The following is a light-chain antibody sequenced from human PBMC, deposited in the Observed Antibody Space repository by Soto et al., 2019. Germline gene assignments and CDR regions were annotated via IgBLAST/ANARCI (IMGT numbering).Light chain of an antibody. V-gene: IGKV3-11*01. Sequence: EVVLTQSPATLSLSPGEGATLSCRASQSIGNYLAWYQQKPGQAPRLLIYATSNRATGIPARFSGSGSGTEFTLTITRLEPEDSAVYFCQHYGYSQWTFGQGTKVDIK. CDR2: ATS. CDR3: QHYGYSQWT. J-gene: IGKJ1*01. CDR1: QSIGNY.